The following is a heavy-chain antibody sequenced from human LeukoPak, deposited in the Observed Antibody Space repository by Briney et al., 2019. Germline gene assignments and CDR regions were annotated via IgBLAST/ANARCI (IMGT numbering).Heavy chain of an antibody. CDR3: AKVTGYRSYYYYYGMDV. J-gene: IGHJ6*02. Sequence: PGGSLRLSCAASGFTFSSYSMNWVRQAPGKGLEWVSAISGSGGSTYYADSVKGRFTISRDNSKNTLYLQMNSLRAEDTAVYYCAKVTGYRSYYYYYGMDVWGQGTTVTVSS. CDR2: ISGSGGST. V-gene: IGHV3-23*01. CDR1: GFTFSSYS. D-gene: IGHD3-9*01.